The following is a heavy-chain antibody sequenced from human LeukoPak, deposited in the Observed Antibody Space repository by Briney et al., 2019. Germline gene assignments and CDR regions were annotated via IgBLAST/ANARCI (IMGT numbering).Heavy chain of an antibody. CDR1: GYSISSGFF. CDR3: AKYGSGLGFDY. Sequence: PSETLSLTCTVSGYSISSGFFWGWIRQPPGKDLEWIGNIYHSGSTYYNPSLKSRVTISVDTSKNQFSLRLTSVTAAGTAVYYCAKYGSGLGFDYWGQGTLVTVSS. J-gene: IGHJ4*02. CDR2: IYHSGST. V-gene: IGHV4-38-2*02. D-gene: IGHD3-10*01.